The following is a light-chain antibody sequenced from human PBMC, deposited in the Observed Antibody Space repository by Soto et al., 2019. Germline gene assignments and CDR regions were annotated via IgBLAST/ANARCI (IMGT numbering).Light chain of an antibody. V-gene: IGLV2-18*02. CDR1: SADVGIYNR. CDR2: DVS. Sequence: QSVLTQPPSVSGSPGQSVTISCTGTSADVGIYNRVAWYQQPPGTSPKLVICDVSNRPSGVPDRFSGSKSGSTASLTISGLQAEDEGDYYCSSFTTSNTYVFGTGTKLTVL. J-gene: IGLJ1*01. CDR3: SSFTTSNTYV.